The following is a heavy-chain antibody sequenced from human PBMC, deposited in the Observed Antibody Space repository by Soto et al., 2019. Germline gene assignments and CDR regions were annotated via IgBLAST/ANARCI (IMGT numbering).Heavy chain of an antibody. CDR2: IFSNDEK. CDR1: GFSLSDTRMG. J-gene: IGHJ4*02. V-gene: IGHV2-26*01. Sequence: QVTLKESGPVLVKPTETLTLTCTVSGFSLSDTRMGVSWIRQPPAKALEWLAHIFSNDEKSYSTSLKSRLTITQDTAKNHQSQVVLTMSNVAPVDTATYYCARVRWGIFHLEFWGQGSLVTVSS. CDR3: ARVRWGIFHLEF. D-gene: IGHD3-16*01.